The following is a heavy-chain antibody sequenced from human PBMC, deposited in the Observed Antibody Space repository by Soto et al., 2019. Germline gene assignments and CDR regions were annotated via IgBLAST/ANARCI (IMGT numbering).Heavy chain of an antibody. CDR3: ARSGDNYNVLAY. Sequence: GGSLRLSFAASGFTVSYYYMSWIRQAPGKGLGWLSYSSNSGTYARYADSVKCRFSISRDNGKKSLYLQINSLRGEDTATDYCARSGDNYNVLAYWGQGTPVTVYS. J-gene: IGHJ4*02. CDR1: GFTVSYYY. CDR2: SSNSGTYA. D-gene: IGHD3-10*02. V-gene: IGHV3-11*06.